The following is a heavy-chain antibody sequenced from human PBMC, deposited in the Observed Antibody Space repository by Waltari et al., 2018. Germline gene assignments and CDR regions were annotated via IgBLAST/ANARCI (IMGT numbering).Heavy chain of an antibody. CDR1: GSTFSNFG. CDR2: IWFDGSDK. Sequence: QVNLVESGGGVVQPGGSLRPSWATSGSTFSNFGMHWVRQAPGKGLEWVALIWFDGSDKFYADSVRGRFTISRDNSARTLYLDMDSLRLDDTAMYYCAKDAFGNTYLDFWGQGTLVTVSS. D-gene: IGHD2-2*02. CDR3: AKDAFGNTYLDF. J-gene: IGHJ4*02. V-gene: IGHV3-30*02.